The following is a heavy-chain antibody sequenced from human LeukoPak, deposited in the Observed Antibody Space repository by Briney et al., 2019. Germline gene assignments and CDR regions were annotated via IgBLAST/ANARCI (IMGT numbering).Heavy chain of an antibody. CDR3: AKENHENAFDI. Sequence: GGSLRLSCAASGFTFSSYAMNWVRQAPGKGLEWVSAISGSTYYADSVKGRFTISRDNSRNTLYLQMNSLRAEDTALYYCAKENHENAFDIWGQGTMVTVS. D-gene: IGHD1-14*01. V-gene: IGHV3-23*01. CDR1: GFTFSSYA. J-gene: IGHJ3*02. CDR2: ISGST.